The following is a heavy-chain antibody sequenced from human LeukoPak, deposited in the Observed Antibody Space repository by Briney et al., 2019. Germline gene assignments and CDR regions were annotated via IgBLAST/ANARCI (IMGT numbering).Heavy chain of an antibody. J-gene: IGHJ4*02. V-gene: IGHV4-59*11. CDR1: GGSISSHY. CDR2: MYYSGGT. CDR3: AREGGQYFDY. Sequence: SETLSLTCTVSGGSISSHYWSWIRQPPGKGLEWIGYMYYSGGTNYNRSLKSRVTISVDTSKNQFSLKLSSVTAADTAVYYCAREGGQYFDYWGQGTLVTVSS.